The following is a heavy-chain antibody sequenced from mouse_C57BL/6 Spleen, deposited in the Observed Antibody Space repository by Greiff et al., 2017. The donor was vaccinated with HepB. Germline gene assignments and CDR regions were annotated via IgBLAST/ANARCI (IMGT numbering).Heavy chain of an antibody. CDR2: IDPENGDT. J-gene: IGHJ3*01. D-gene: IGHD2-3*01. CDR1: GFNIKDDY. CDR3: ATGMMVAY. V-gene: IGHV14-4*01. Sequence: VQLQQSGAELVRPGASVKLSCTASGFNIKDDYMHWVKQRPEQGLEWIGWIDPENGDTEYASKFQGKATITADTSSNTAYLQLSSLTSEDTAVYYCATGMMVAYWGQGTVVTVAA.